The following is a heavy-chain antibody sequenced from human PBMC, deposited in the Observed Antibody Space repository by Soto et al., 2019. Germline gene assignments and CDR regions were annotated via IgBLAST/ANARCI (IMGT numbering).Heavy chain of an antibody. CDR2: INSDGSVS. CDR3: ARGDCVGGTCYSLAGSFYYYMDV. J-gene: IGHJ6*03. Sequence: EVQLVGSGGGLVQPGGSLRLSCAASGFTFSNYWMYWVRQAPGKGLEWVSRINSDGSVSSYADSVKGRLTISRDNVKNTLYLQMDSLRAEDTALYYCARGDCVGGTCYSLAGSFYYYMDVWGKGTTVTVFS. V-gene: IGHV3-74*02. CDR1: GFTFSNYW. D-gene: IGHD2-15*01.